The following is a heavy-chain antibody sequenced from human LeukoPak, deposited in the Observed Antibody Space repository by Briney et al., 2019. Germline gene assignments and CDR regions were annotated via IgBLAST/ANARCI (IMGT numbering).Heavy chain of an antibody. D-gene: IGHD6-6*01. V-gene: IGHV1-18*01. CDR3: ASPYSSSSGYYYGMDV. CDR1: GYTFTSYG. J-gene: IGHJ6*02. Sequence: ASVKVSCEASGYTFTSYGISWVRQAPGQGLEWMGWISAYNGNTNYAQKLQGRVTMTTDTSTSTAYMELRSLRSDDTAVYYCASPYSSSSGYYYGMDVWGQGTTVTVSS. CDR2: ISAYNGNT.